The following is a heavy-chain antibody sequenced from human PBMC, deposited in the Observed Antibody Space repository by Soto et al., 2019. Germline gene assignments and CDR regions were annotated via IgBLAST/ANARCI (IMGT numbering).Heavy chain of an antibody. CDR2: IKFDGSIT. Sequence: PGGSLRLSCVASGFTFCDYWMHWVRQAPGKGLVWVSRIKFDGSITSHADSVKGRFTISRDNARNTVHLQMNSLRAEDTGVYYCARGLRNYYGVDVWGQGTTVTVSS. J-gene: IGHJ6*02. CDR1: GFTFCDYW. V-gene: IGHV3-74*01. CDR3: ARGLRNYYGVDV. D-gene: IGHD5-12*01.